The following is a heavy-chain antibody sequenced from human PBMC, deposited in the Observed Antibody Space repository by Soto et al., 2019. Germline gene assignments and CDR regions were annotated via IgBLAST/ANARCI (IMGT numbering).Heavy chain of an antibody. CDR3: ARQTLYCSSTSCYSYYYYMDV. J-gene: IGHJ6*03. CDR2: IYYSGST. V-gene: IGHV4-39*01. Sequence: PSETLSLTCTVSGGSISSSSYYWGWIRQPPGKGLEWIGSIYYSGSTCYNPSLKSRVTISVDTSKNQFSLKLSSVTAADTAVYYCARQTLYCSSTSCYSYYYYMDVWGKGTTVTVSS. CDR1: GGSISSSSYY. D-gene: IGHD2-2*01.